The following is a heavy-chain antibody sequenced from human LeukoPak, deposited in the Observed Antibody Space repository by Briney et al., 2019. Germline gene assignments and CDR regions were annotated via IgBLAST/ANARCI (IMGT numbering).Heavy chain of an antibody. CDR3: ARDLRRSSHWFDP. J-gene: IGHJ5*02. V-gene: IGHV1-18*01. Sequence: GASVKVSFKSSGYTFSSYGISWVRQAPGQGPEWIGWISAYNGNTDYAQDLQGRVTMTTDTSTSTAYMELRSLRSDDTAVYYCARDLRRSSHWFDPWGQGTLVTVSS. CDR2: ISAYNGNT. CDR1: GYTFSSYG. D-gene: IGHD6-6*01.